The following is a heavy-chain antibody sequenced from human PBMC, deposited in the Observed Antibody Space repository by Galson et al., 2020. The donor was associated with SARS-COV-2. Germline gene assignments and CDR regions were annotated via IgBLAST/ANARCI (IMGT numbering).Heavy chain of an antibody. CDR1: AYTFTDYY. CDR2: INTKSGGT. D-gene: IGHD3-9*01. Sequence: ASVKVPCKASAYTFTDYYIHWVRQAPGQGLEWMGWINTKSGGTNYAQKFEGRVTMTRDTSITTAYMELSRLRADDTAVYYCSRLRYYDVLTGYIVDVWGQGTMVTVSS. V-gene: IGHV1-2*02. CDR3: SRLRYYDVLTGYIVDV. J-gene: IGHJ6*02.